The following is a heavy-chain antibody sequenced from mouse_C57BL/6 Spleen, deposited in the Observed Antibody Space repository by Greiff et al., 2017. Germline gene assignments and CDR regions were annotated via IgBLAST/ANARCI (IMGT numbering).Heavy chain of an antibody. CDR1: GFTFTDYY. D-gene: IGHD4-1*01. Sequence: DVKLQESGGGLVQPGGSLSLSCAASGFTFTDYYMSWVRQPPGKALEWLGFIRNKANGYTTEYSASVKGRLTISRDNSQSILYLQMNALRAEDSATYYCARLSNWDWFAYWGQGTLVTVSA. CDR3: ARLSNWDWFAY. J-gene: IGHJ3*01. CDR2: IRNKANGYTT. V-gene: IGHV7-3*01.